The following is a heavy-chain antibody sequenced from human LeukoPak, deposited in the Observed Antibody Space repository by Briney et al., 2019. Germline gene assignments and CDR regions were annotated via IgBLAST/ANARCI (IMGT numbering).Heavy chain of an antibody. J-gene: IGHJ4*02. V-gene: IGHV4-4*07. CDR1: GGSISSYY. Sequence: SETLSLTCTASGGSISSYYWNWIRQPAGKGLEWIGRIYSSGSTDYNPSIKSRVTMSVDTSKNQFSLNLSSVTAADSAVYYCARARGRLLLIDFWGQGTLVTVSS. D-gene: IGHD2-15*01. CDR2: IYSSGST. CDR3: ARARGRLLLIDF.